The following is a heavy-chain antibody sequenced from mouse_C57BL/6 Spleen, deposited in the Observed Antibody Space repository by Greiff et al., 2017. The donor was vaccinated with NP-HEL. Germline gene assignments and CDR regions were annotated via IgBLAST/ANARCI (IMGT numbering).Heavy chain of an antibody. Sequence: VQLQQSGAELVRPGASVKLSCTASGFNIKDDYMHWVKQRPEQGLEWIGWIDPENGDTEYASKFQGKATITADTSSNTAYLQLSSLTSEDTAVYYCTTGDDSKFAYWGQGTLVTVSA. CDR2: IDPENGDT. D-gene: IGHD2-4*01. J-gene: IGHJ3*01. CDR3: TTGDDSKFAY. CDR1: GFNIKDDY. V-gene: IGHV14-4*01.